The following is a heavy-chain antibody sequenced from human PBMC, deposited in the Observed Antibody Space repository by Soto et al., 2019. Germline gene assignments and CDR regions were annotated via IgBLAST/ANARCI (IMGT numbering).Heavy chain of an antibody. J-gene: IGHJ4*02. V-gene: IGHV1-18*01. D-gene: IGHD3-22*01. CDR2: ISAYNGNT. CDR3: ARAQPTYSSSYFDY. CDR1: GYTFTSYG. Sequence: ASVKVSCKASGYTFTSYGISWVRQAPGQGLEWMGWISAYNGNTNYAQKLQGRVTMTTDTSTSTAYMELRSLRSDDTAVYYCARAQPTYSSSYFDYWGQGTLVTVSS.